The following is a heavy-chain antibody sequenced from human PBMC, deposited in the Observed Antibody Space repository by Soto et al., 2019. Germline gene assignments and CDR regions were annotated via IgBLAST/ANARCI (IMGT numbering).Heavy chain of an antibody. CDR2: ISGSGGST. V-gene: IGHV3-23*01. CDR1: GFTFSSYA. J-gene: IGHJ4*02. D-gene: IGHD6-19*01. Sequence: GGSLRLSCAASGFTFSSYAMSWVRQAPGKGLEWVSAISGSGGSTYYADSVKGRFTISRDNSKNTLYLQMNSLRAEDTAVYYCANLHSSGWYYFDYWGQGTLVTVSS. CDR3: ANLHSSGWYYFDY.